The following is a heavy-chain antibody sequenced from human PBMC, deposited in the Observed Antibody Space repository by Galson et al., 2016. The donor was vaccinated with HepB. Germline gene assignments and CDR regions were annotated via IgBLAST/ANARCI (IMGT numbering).Heavy chain of an antibody. CDR2: INAGNGNT. CDR1: GNSFSNYA. V-gene: IGHV1-3*01. J-gene: IGHJ3*02. D-gene: IGHD3/OR15-3a*01. Sequence: SVKVSCKASGNSFSNYAMHWVRQAPGQSLEWMGWINAGNGNTKYSEKFHDRVTLTRETSARTAYMKLSSLRSEDTAVYFCARLWTGDTSYDAFDIWGQGTMVTVSS. CDR3: ARLWTGDTSYDAFDI.